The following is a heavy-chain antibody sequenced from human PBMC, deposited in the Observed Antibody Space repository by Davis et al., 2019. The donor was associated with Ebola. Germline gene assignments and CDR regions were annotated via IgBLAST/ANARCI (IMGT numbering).Heavy chain of an antibody. D-gene: IGHD2-2*01. CDR2: ISYDGTGK. J-gene: IGHJ4*02. CDR3: AKGRRRGVSAITGLTRKHQLPNDY. CDR1: GFTFSSYT. Sequence: PGGSLRLSCAASGFTFSSYTMHWVRQAPGKGLEWVAVISYDGTGKFYGDSVKGRFTISRDDSKSTLYLQMSSLKVEDTAVYYCAKGRRRGVSAITGLTRKHQLPNDYWGQGTLVTVSS. V-gene: IGHV3-30*18.